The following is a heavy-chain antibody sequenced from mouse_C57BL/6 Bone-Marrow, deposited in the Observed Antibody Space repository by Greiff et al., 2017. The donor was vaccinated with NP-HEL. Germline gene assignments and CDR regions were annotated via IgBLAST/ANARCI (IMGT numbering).Heavy chain of an antibody. D-gene: IGHD2-4*01. CDR2: IYPGGGYT. J-gene: IGHJ2*01. CDR3: ARLVGLRGGYFDY. CDR1: GYTFTNYW. V-gene: IGHV1-63*01. Sequence: QVQLKQSGAELVRPGTSVKMSCKASGYTFTNYWIGWAKQRPGHGLEWIGDIYPGGGYTNYNEKFKGKATLTADKSSSTAYMQFSSLTSEDSAIYYCARLVGLRGGYFDYWGQGTTLTVSS.